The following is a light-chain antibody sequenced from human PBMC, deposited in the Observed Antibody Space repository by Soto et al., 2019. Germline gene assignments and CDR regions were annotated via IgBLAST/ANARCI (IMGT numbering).Light chain of an antibody. CDR1: SSDVGGYNY. CDR2: EVD. J-gene: IGLJ1*01. CDR3: SSYAGSSNV. V-gene: IGLV2-8*01. Sequence: QSALTQPPSASGSPGQSVAIFCPGTSSDVGGYNYVSWSQQHPCKAPELMIYEVDKRPSGVPDRFSGSKSGNTASLTVSGLQAEDEADYYCSSYAGSSNVFGTGTKVTVL.